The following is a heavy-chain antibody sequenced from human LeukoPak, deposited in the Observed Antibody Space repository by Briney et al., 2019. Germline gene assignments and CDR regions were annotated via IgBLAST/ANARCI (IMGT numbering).Heavy chain of an antibody. Sequence: GGSLRLSCAASGFTFSSYSMNWVRQAPGKGLEWVSYISSSSSTIYYADSVKGRFTISRDNAKNSLHLQMNSLRAEDTAVYYCARDLVVATYAFDIWGQGTMVTVSS. CDR1: GFTFSSYS. CDR2: ISSSSSTI. V-gene: IGHV3-48*01. CDR3: ARDLVVATYAFDI. D-gene: IGHD2-21*01. J-gene: IGHJ3*02.